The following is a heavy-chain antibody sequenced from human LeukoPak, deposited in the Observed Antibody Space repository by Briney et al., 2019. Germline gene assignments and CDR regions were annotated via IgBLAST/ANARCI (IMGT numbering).Heavy chain of an antibody. CDR1: GFTFGDYA. Sequence: LRLSCTASGFTFGDYAMSWFRQAPGKGLEWVGDISYSGSTNYNSSLKSRVTISVGTSKNQFSLKLSSVTAADTAVYYCARDYSSGYYYGLGWFDPWGQGTLVTVSS. CDR2: ISYSGST. V-gene: IGHV4-59*01. J-gene: IGHJ5*02. D-gene: IGHD3-22*01. CDR3: ARDYSSGYYYGLGWFDP.